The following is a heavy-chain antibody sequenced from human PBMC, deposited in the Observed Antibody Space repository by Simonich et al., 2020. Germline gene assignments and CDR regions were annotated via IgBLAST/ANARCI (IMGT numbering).Heavy chain of an antibody. CDR3: ARDPGLTGTTSWFDP. J-gene: IGHJ5*02. Sequence: QVQLQESGPGRVKPSETLSLTCAVSGYSISSGYYWGWIRQPPGKGLEWIGSIYHSGSTYYNPSLKGRVTISVDTSKNQFSLKLSSVTAADTAVYYCARDPGLTGTTSWFDPWGQGTLVTVSS. D-gene: IGHD1-1*01. V-gene: IGHV4-38-2*02. CDR1: GYSISSGYY. CDR2: IYHSGST.